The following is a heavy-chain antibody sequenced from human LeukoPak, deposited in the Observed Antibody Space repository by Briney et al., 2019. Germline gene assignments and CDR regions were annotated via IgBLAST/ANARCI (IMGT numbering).Heavy chain of an antibody. V-gene: IGHV1-2*02. CDR1: GYTFTSYD. J-gene: IGHJ4*02. CDR2: INPNSGGT. CDR3: ARVGLGRSFDY. D-gene: IGHD1-26*01. Sequence: ASVKVSCKASGYTFTSYDINWVRQATGQGLEWMGWINPNSGGTNYAQKFQGRVTMTRDTSISTAYMELSRLRSDDTAVYYCARVGLGRSFDYWGQGTLVTVSS.